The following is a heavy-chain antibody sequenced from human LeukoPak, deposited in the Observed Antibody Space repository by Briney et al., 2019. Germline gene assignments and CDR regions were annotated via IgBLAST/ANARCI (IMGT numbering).Heavy chain of an antibody. D-gene: IGHD3-22*01. V-gene: IGHV3-23*01. CDR2: IGDNGGNT. Sequence: GGSLRLSCAASGFTFRSYAMSWVRRAPGEGLEWVSSIGDNGGNTYYADSVKGRFTISRDNSKSTLYLQMNSLRAEDTAIYYCAKDLEGYSSTYYLDYWGQGTLVTVSS. J-gene: IGHJ4*02. CDR3: AKDLEGYSSTYYLDY. CDR1: GFTFRSYA.